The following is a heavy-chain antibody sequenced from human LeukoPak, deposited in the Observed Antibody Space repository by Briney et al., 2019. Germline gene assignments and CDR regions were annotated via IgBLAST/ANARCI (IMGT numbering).Heavy chain of an antibody. D-gene: IGHD2-2*01. CDR1: GFTFSSYS. V-gene: IGHV3-48*01. Sequence: GGSLRLSCAASGFTFSSYSMNWVRQAPGKGPEWVSYISSSSSTIHYADSVKGRFTISRDNAKNSLYLQMNSLRAEDTAVYYCALGYCSSTSCSGGGQGTLVTVSS. CDR2: ISSSSSTI. J-gene: IGHJ4*02. CDR3: ALGYCSSTSCSG.